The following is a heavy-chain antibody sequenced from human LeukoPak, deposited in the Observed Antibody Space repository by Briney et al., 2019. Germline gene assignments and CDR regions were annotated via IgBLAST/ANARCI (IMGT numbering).Heavy chain of an antibody. CDR2: IYHSGST. CDR1: GGSISSGGYY. Sequence: SETLSLTCTVSGGSISSGGYYWSWIRQPPGKGLEWIGYIYHSGSTYYNPSLKSRVTISVDRSKNQFSLKLSSVTAADTAVYYCARVPAWDTMIVRNYYYYMDVWGKGTTVTVSS. V-gene: IGHV4-30-2*01. J-gene: IGHJ6*03. CDR3: ARVPAWDTMIVRNYYYYMDV. D-gene: IGHD3-22*01.